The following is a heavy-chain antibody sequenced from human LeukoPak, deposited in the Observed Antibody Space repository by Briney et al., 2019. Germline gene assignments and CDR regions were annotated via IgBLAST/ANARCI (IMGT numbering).Heavy chain of an antibody. D-gene: IGHD3-3*01. J-gene: IGHJ4*02. Sequence: SQTLSLTCAISGDSVSSDSAAWNWIRQSPSRGLEWLGRTYYRSKWYNDYAVSVTSRITINPDTSKNQFSLQLNSVTPEDTAVYYCARDRPRRVLRFLEWLAGGFDYWGQGTLVTVSS. V-gene: IGHV6-1*01. CDR1: GDSVSSDSAA. CDR3: ARDRPRRVLRFLEWLAGGFDY. CDR2: TYYRSKWYN.